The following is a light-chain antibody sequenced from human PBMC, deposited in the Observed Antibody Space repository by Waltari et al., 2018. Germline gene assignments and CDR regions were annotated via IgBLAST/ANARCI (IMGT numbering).Light chain of an antibody. Sequence: GSGSNIGAGYDVHWYQQLPGTAPKLLIYGDINRPSGVPDRFSGSKSGSLASLAITGLQAEDEAEYYCQSYDSNLSGVVFGGGTKLTVL. J-gene: IGLJ2*01. CDR2: GDI. CDR1: GSNIGAGYD. V-gene: IGLV1-40*01. CDR3: QSYDSNLSGVV.